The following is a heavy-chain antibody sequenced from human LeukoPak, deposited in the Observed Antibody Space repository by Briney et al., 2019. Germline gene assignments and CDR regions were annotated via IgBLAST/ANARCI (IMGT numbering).Heavy chain of an antibody. D-gene: IGHD6-19*01. Sequence: GGSLRLSCAPSGLVFDNFAMRWVRQAPGKGLVWVSTISSSGSSTYYADSVKGRFTISRDNSKNTLYLQMNSLRAEDTAVYYCARSITVVGAYFEYWGQGTLVSVSS. CDR1: GLVFDNFA. CDR2: ISSSGSST. CDR3: ARSITVVGAYFEY. J-gene: IGHJ4*02. V-gene: IGHV3-23*01.